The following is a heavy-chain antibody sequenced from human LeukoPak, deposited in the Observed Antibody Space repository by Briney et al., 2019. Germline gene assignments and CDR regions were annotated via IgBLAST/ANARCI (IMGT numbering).Heavy chain of an antibody. CDR3: ARSPYTSGWYGVGY. CDR2: IKQDGSEK. J-gene: IGHJ4*02. Sequence: GGSLRLSCAAPGFTFSNYWLTWVRQAPGQGLEWVANIKQDGSEKHYVDSVKGRFTISRDNAKNSLYLQLNSLRAEDTAVYYCARSPYTSGWYGVGYWGQGTLVTVSS. V-gene: IGHV3-7*01. D-gene: IGHD6-19*01. CDR1: GFTFSNYW.